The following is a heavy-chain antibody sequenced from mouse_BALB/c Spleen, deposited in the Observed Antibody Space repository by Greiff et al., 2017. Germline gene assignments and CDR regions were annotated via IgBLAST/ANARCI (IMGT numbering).Heavy chain of an antibody. D-gene: IGHD2-2*01. CDR1: GFAFSSYD. CDR2: ISSGGGST. V-gene: IGHV5-12-1*01. J-gene: IGHJ2*01. CDR3: ARQVYGYDVLFDY. Sequence: EVQLVESGGGLVKPGGSLKLSCAASGFAFSSYDMSWVRQTPEKRLEWVAYISSGGGSTYYPDTVKGRFTISRDNAKNTLYLQMSSLKSEDTAMYYCARQVYGYDVLFDYWGQGTTLTVSS.